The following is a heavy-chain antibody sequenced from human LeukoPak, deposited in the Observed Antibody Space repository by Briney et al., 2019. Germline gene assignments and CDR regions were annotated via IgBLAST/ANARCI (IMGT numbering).Heavy chain of an antibody. V-gene: IGHV3-7*01. Sequence: GGSLRLSCVASGFSFINSWMSWVRQAPGKGLEWVANIKYNGRENDYVDSLKGRLTISRDNAKNSVYLEMSSLRVEDTAVYYCARDTNHGALDFWGQGTLVTVSS. CDR2: IKYNGREN. J-gene: IGHJ4*02. D-gene: IGHD1-14*01. CDR1: GFSFINSW. CDR3: ARDTNHGALDF.